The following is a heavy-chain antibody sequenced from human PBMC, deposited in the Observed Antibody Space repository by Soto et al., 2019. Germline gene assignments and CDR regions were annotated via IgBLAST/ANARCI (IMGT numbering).Heavy chain of an antibody. CDR2: IYHSGTT. J-gene: IGHJ6*02. Sequence: SESMSLTSAVSGGDMDSNQWWAWVRQPPGKGLEWIGEIYHSGTTLDSPSLPGRVNISVDKSKNQFSLNLTYMTAADTAVYFCARVAHCGGDCYSGYYGMDVWGQGTTVTVSS. CDR1: GGDMDSNQW. D-gene: IGHD2-21*02. V-gene: IGHV4-4*02. CDR3: ARVAHCGGDCYSGYYGMDV.